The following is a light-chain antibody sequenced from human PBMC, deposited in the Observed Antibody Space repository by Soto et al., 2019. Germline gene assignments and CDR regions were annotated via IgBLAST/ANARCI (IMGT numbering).Light chain of an antibody. CDR2: EVS. V-gene: IGLV2-14*01. CDR3: SSYTTTDPYV. J-gene: IGLJ1*01. CDR1: SSDVGAYDF. Sequence: QSALTQPASVSGSPGQSITISCTGTSSDVGAYDFVSWYQQHPGKAPKYLIYEVSNRPSGVSDRFSGSKSGTMASLTISGLQAEDEADYYCSSYTTTDPYVFGTGTKVTVL.